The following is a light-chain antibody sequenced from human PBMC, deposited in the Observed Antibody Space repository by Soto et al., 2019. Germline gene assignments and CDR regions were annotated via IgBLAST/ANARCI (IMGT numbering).Light chain of an antibody. V-gene: IGLV2-14*01. CDR2: EVT. J-gene: IGLJ2*01. CDR3: ISHSTTIAYVV. Sequence: QSALTQPASVSGSPGQSITISCTGTSTDIGDYNYVSWYQHHPGKAPKLMIYEVTNRPSGVSNRFSGSKSGNTASLTISGLQAEDEAEYYCISHSTTIAYVVLGGGTKLTVL. CDR1: STDIGDYNY.